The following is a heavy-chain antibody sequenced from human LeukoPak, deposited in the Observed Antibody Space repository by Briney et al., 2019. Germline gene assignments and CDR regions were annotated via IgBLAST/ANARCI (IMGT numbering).Heavy chain of an antibody. J-gene: IGHJ4*02. Sequence: PSETLSLTCTVSGGSIDSNSFYWGWIRQPPGKGLEWIGSAHYSGGAFYNPSLESRVTISIDTSKNQFSLKLTSVTAADTAVYYCARTITTVPYWGQGTLVTVSS. CDR2: AHYSGGA. D-gene: IGHD4-17*01. CDR1: GGSIDSNSFY. V-gene: IGHV4-39*07. CDR3: ARTITTVPY.